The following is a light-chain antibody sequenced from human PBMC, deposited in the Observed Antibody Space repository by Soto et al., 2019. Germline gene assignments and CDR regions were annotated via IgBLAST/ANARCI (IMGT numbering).Light chain of an antibody. J-gene: IGLJ3*02. V-gene: IGLV1-47*01. CDR3: VGWDTSLTGLWV. Sequence: QLVLTQPPSASGTPGQRVTISCSGSSSNIGNDYVHWYQQFPGTAPKLLIYRDNQRPSGVPDRFSGSKSGTSASLAISGLRSEDEADYYCVGWDTSLTGLWVFGGGTKLTVL. CDR1: SSNIGNDY. CDR2: RDN.